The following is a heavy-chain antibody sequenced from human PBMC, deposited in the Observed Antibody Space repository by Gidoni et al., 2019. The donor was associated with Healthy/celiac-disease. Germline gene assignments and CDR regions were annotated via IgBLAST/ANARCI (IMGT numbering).Heavy chain of an antibody. D-gene: IGHD3-10*01. Sequence: QVQLVQSGAEVKKPGASVKVSCKASGYTFTSYYMHWVRQAPGQGLEWMGIINPSGGSTSYAQKFQGRVTMTRDTSTSTVYMELSSLRSEDTAVYYCARPRNYYGSGRHNWFDPWGQGTLVTVSA. J-gene: IGHJ5*02. CDR3: ARPRNYYGSGRHNWFDP. V-gene: IGHV1-46*01. CDR2: INPSGGST. CDR1: GYTFTSYY.